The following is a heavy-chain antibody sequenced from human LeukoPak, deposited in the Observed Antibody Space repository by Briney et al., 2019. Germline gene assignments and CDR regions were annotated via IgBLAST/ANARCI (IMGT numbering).Heavy chain of an antibody. Sequence: GGSLRLSCAASGFTFSNFWMHWLRQAPGKGLVWVSRIRSDGAITTYADSVKGRFTISRDNAKNTLSLQMNSLRAEDTAVYYCTRDGRNMAFDIWGQGTVVSVSS. CDR1: GFTFSNFW. CDR2: IRSDGAIT. CDR3: TRDGRNMAFDI. D-gene: IGHD1-14*01. J-gene: IGHJ3*02. V-gene: IGHV3-74*03.